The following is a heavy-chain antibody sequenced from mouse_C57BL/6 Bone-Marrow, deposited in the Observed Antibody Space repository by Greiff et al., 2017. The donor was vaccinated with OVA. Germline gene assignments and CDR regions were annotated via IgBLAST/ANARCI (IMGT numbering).Heavy chain of an antibody. CDR2: ISDGGSYT. Sequence: EVQVVESGGGLVKPGGSLKLSCAASGFTFSSYAMSWVRQTPEKRLEWVATISDGGSYTYYPDNVKGRFTISRDNAKNNLYLQMSHLKSEDTAMYYCARNWDSYYFDYGGQGTTLTVSS. CDR1: GFTFSSYA. CDR3: ARNWDSYYFDY. D-gene: IGHD4-1*01. V-gene: IGHV5-4*01. J-gene: IGHJ2*01.